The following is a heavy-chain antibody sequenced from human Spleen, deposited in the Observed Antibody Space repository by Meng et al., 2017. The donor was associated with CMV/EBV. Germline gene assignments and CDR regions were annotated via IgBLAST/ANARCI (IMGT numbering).Heavy chain of an antibody. J-gene: IGHJ4*02. D-gene: IGHD4-11*01. CDR1: GGSISSGGYY. CDR3: ARAVRGKPSFDY. CDR2: IYYSGST. V-gene: IGHV4-31*02. Sequence: TVPGGSISSGGYYWSWIRQHPGKGLEWIGYIYYSGSTYYNPSLKSRVTISVDTSKNQFSLKLSSVTAADTAVYYCARAVRGKPSFDYWGQGTLVTVSS.